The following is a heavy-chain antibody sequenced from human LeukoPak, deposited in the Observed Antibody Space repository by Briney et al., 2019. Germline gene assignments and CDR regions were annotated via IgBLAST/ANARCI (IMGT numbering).Heavy chain of an antibody. Sequence: SGGSPRLSCAASGFTFISYGMQWVRQAPGKGLVWVSRINTDGSSTSYADSVKGRFTVSRDNAKNTVYLQVNSLRAEDTAVYFCTRELPREVTLDYWGQGTLVTVSS. V-gene: IGHV3-74*01. CDR1: GFTFISYG. CDR3: TRELPREVTLDY. D-gene: IGHD2-21*02. CDR2: INTDGSST. J-gene: IGHJ4*01.